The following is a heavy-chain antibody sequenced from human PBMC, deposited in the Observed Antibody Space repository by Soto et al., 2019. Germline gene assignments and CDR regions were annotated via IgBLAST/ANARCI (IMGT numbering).Heavy chain of an antibody. CDR2: ISSGGDT. CDR1: GFTVSSNY. V-gene: IGHV3-53*01. Sequence: EVQLVESGGGLIQPGGSLRLSCAASGFTVSSNYMSWVRQAPGKGLEWVSLISSGGDTYYADSVKGRFTISRDNSKNTLYLQMNSLRAEDTAVYYCARARVATLDYWGQGTLVTVSS. D-gene: IGHD5-12*01. J-gene: IGHJ4*02. CDR3: ARARVATLDY.